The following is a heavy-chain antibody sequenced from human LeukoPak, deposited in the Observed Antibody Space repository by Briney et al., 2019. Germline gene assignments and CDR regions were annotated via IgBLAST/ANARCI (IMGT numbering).Heavy chain of an antibody. Sequence: GGSLRLSCAASGFTFSSYAMSWVRQAPGKGLEWVSGISGSGVGTYYADSVKGRFTISRDNSKNTLYLQMNSLRAEDTAIYYCTKVSMENRWGQGSLVTVSS. CDR1: GFTFSSYA. CDR3: TKVSMENR. CDR2: ISGSGVGT. V-gene: IGHV3-23*01. D-gene: IGHD4/OR15-4a*01. J-gene: IGHJ4*02.